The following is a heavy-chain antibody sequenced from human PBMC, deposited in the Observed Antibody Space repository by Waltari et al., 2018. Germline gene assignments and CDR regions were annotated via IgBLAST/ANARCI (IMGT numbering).Heavy chain of an antibody. CDR1: GGTFSSYA. V-gene: IGHV1-69*08. Sequence: QVQLVQSGAEVKKPGSSVKVSCKASGGTFSSYAISWVRQAPGQGLEWMGRIIPIFGTANYAKKCQGRVTMTADKSTSTAYMELSSLRSDDTAVYYCAREGDAATPRAFDLWGQGTMVTVSS. CDR3: AREGDAATPRAFDL. J-gene: IGHJ3*01. CDR2: IIPIFGTA. D-gene: IGHD3-16*01.